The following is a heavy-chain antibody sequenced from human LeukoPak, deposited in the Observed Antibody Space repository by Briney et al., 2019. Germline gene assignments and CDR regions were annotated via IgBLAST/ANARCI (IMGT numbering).Heavy chain of an antibody. D-gene: IGHD2-2*01. CDR2: INPNSGGT. J-gene: IGHJ4*02. V-gene: IGHV1-2*02. CDR3: ASAPGYCSSTSCYPYGSFDY. CDR1: GYTFTGYY. Sequence: GASVKVSCKASGYTFTGYYMHWVRQAPGQGLEWMGWINPNSGGTNYAQKFQGRVTMTSDTSITTAYMELSRLRSDDTAVYYSASAPGYCSSTSCYPYGSFDYWGQGTLVTVSS.